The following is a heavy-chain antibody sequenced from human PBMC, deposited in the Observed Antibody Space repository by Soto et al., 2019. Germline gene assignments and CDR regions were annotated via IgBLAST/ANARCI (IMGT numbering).Heavy chain of an antibody. J-gene: IGHJ6*02. CDR3: AKEGSTYNPYYYYGMDV. V-gene: IGHV3-23*01. D-gene: IGHD3-10*01. CDR1: GFTFISYA. Sequence: GGSLRLSCAASGFTFISYAMSWVRQAPWKGLEWVSAISGSGGSTYYADSVKGRFTISRDNSKNTLYLQMNSLRAEDTAVYYCAKEGSTYNPYYYYGMDVWGQGTTVTVSS. CDR2: ISGSGGST.